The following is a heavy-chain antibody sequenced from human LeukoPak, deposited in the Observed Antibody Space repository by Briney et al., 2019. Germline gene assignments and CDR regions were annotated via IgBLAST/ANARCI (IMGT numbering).Heavy chain of an antibody. D-gene: IGHD5-24*01. J-gene: IGHJ4*02. V-gene: IGHV3-66*04. CDR3: VRRYMATSAEDFDY. Sequence: GGSLRLSCAASGFTFSSYWMSWVRQAPGKGLEWVSVIYSGGGTYYADSVKGRFTISREKSKNTLYLQMNSLRAEDTAVYYCVRRYMATSAEDFDYWGQGTLVTVSS. CDR2: IYSGGGT. CDR1: GFTFSSYW.